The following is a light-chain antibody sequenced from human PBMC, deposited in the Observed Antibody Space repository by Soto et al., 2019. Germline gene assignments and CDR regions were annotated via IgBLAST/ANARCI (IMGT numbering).Light chain of an antibody. CDR2: HAS. Sequence: DIQMTQTTSSLSASIGDRVTITCQASQNITNNLSWYQQKQGKAPNLLIYHASKLAKGVTSRFSGSGSGTDFSFIITSLQREDLATYYCQQYYGLLLLTFCQGGRLEIK. V-gene: IGKV1-33*01. CDR1: QNITNN. J-gene: IGKJ5*01. CDR3: QQYYGLLLLT.